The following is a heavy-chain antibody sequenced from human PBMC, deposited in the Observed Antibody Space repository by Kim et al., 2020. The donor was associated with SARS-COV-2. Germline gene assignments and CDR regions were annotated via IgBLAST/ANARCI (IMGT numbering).Heavy chain of an antibody. CDR3: ARGDRAGDITMVRGVISSYYFDY. J-gene: IGHJ4*02. Sequence: SETLSLTCTVSGYSISSGYYWGWIRQPPGKGLEWIGSIYHSGSTYYNPSLKSRVTISVDTSKNQFSLKLSSVTAADTAVYYCARGDRAGDITMVRGVISSYYFDYWGQGTLVTVSS. D-gene: IGHD3-10*01. CDR2: IYHSGST. V-gene: IGHV4-38-2*02. CDR1: GYSISSGYY.